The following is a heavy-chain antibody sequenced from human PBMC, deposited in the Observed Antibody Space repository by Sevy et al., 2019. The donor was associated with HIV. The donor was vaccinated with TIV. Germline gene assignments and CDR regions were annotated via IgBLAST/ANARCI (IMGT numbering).Heavy chain of an antibody. CDR2: INPNGGGT. CDR3: ARDHMYYYDTTNYYAGTDY. D-gene: IGHD3-22*01. J-gene: IGHJ4*02. CDR1: GYTFIGYY. V-gene: IGHV1-2*02. Sequence: ASVKVSCEASGYTFIGYYMHWVRQAPGQGLEGMGWINPNGGGTNYAQRFQGRVTMTKDTSISTAYMELSGLRSDDTAIYYCARDHMYYYDTTNYYAGTDYWGQGTLVTVSS.